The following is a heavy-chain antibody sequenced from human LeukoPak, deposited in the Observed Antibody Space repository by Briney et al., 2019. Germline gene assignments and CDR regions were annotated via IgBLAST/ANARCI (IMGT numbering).Heavy chain of an antibody. D-gene: IGHD2-15*01. CDR1: GFTFSSYA. V-gene: IGHV3-23*01. Sequence: PGGSLRFSCAASGFTFSSYATSWVRQAPGKGLEWVSPISGSGVSTYYADSAKGRFTISRDNSKNTLYLQMDSLRAEDTAVYYCAKGGYCSGGSCYNWFDPWGQGTLVTVPS. J-gene: IGHJ5*02. CDR2: ISGSGVST. CDR3: AKGGYCSGGSCYNWFDP.